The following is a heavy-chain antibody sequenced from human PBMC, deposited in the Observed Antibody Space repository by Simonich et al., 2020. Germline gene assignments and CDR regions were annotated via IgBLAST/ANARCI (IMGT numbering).Heavy chain of an antibody. V-gene: IGHV3-7*01. CDR2: IKQDGSET. Sequence: EVQLVESGGGLVQPGGSLRLSCAASGFTFSSYWMRWVRQAPGKGLEWMANIKQDGSETYYVDSVKGRFTISRDNAKNSLYLQMNSLRAEDTAVYYCARDGLGTAYYYYMDVWGKGTTVTVSS. D-gene: IGHD7-27*01. CDR3: ARDGLGTAYYYYMDV. CDR1: GFTFSSYW. J-gene: IGHJ6*03.